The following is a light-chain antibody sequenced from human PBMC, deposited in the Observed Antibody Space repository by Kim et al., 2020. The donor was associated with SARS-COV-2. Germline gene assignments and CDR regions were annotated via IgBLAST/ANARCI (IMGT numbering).Light chain of an antibody. V-gene: IGKV3D-20*01. CDR1: QTVSSTY. CDR2: ATS. Sequence: SSGERATLSSGTSQTVSSTYLAWYQQKPGLAPRLLIYATSTRATGIPDRFSGSGSGTDFTLTISRLEPEDFAMYYCQQFSTSPWTFGPGTKVDIK. J-gene: IGKJ1*01. CDR3: QQFSTSPWT.